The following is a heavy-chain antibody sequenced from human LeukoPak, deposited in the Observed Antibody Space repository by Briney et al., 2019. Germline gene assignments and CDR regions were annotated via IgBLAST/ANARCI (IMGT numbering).Heavy chain of an antibody. J-gene: IGHJ4*02. CDR2: IWPDGTIQ. D-gene: IGHD2-8*02. V-gene: IGHV3-33*01. CDR1: GFIFSYYG. Sequence: GRSLRLSCAASGFIFSYYGMHWVRQAPGKGLEWLAVIWPDGTIQYYADPVKGRFTISRDNSKNTLYLQLTSLRADDSAVYYCARHNHDWGWDFWGQGAQVTVSS. CDR3: ARHNHDWGWDF.